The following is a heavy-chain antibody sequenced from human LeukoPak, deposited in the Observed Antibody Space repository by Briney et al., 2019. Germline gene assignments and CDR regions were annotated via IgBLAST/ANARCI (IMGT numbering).Heavy chain of an antibody. J-gene: IGHJ4*02. CDR1: GFTFSSYD. CDR2: IRFDGRNR. CDR3: VGDFDF. Sequence: PGGSLSLSCAASGFTFSSYDMDWVRQAPGKGLEWVAFIRFDGRNRYYGDSVKGRFTISRDNSKNTLYLQMNSLRIEDTAVYYCVGDFDFWGQGTLVTVSS. V-gene: IGHV3-30*02.